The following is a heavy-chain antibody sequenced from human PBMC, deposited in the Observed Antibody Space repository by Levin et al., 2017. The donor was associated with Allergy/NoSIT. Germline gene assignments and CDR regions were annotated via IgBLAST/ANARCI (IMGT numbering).Heavy chain of an antibody. D-gene: IGHD2-15*01. Sequence: TGGSLRLSCAASGFTFSSYGMHWVRQAPGKGLEWVAVISYDGSNKYYADSVKGRFTISRDNSKNTLYLQMNSLRAEDTAVYYCARTLLGYCSGGSCSPHYYYGMDVWGQGTTVTVSS. V-gene: IGHV3-30*03. CDR3: ARTLLGYCSGGSCSPHYYYGMDV. CDR2: ISYDGSNK. CDR1: GFTFSSYG. J-gene: IGHJ6*02.